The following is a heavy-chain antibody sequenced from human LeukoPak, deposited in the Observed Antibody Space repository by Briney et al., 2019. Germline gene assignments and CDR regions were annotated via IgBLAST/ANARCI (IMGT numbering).Heavy chain of an antibody. D-gene: IGHD6-13*01. CDR1: GFTFRTYA. Sequence: GGSLRLSCAASGFTFRTYAMSWVRQAPGKGLEWVANIKQDGSEKYYVDSVKGQFTISRDNAKNSLYLQMNSLRAEDTAVYYCASLKQPYYYYYYMDVWGKGTTVTVSS. CDR3: ASLKQPYYYYYYMDV. V-gene: IGHV3-7*01. J-gene: IGHJ6*03. CDR2: IKQDGSEK.